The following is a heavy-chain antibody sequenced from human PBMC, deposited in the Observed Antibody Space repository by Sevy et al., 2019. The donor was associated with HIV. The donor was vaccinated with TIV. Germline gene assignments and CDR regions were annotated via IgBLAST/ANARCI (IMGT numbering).Heavy chain of an antibody. CDR3: ARERRSAYYFDY. J-gene: IGHJ4*02. CDR2: IYHSGST. CDR1: GYSISSGYY. Sequence: SETLSLTCAVSGYSISSGYYWGWIRQPPGKGLEWIGSIYHSGSTYYNPSLKSRVTISVDTSKNQFSLKLSSVTAADTAVYYCARERRSAYYFDYWGQGTLVTVSS. V-gene: IGHV4-38-2*02.